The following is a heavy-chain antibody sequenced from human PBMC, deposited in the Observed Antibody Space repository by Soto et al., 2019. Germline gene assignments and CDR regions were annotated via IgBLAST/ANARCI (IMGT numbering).Heavy chain of an antibody. Sequence: GGSLRLSCAASRFTFSSYAMSWVRQAPGKGLEWVSAISGSGGSTYYADSVKGRFTISRDNSKNTLYLQMNSLRAEDTAVYYCAKDFCSSTSCYAGPSDAFDIWGQGTMVTVSS. D-gene: IGHD2-2*01. J-gene: IGHJ3*02. CDR1: RFTFSSYA. V-gene: IGHV3-23*01. CDR2: ISGSGGST. CDR3: AKDFCSSTSCYAGPSDAFDI.